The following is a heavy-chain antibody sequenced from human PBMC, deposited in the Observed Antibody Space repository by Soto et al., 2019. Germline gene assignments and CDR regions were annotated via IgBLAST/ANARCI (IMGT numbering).Heavy chain of an antibody. Sequence: QLQLQESGSGLVKPSQTLSLTCAVSGGCISSGGFSWSWLRQPPGKGLEGIGYSDHSGSIYYNPSLKSRVTISVDRSKNQCSLKLSSVTAADTAVYYCARGTDDWGQGTLVTVSS. CDR1: GGCISSGGFS. D-gene: IGHD1-1*01. J-gene: IGHJ4*02. CDR2: SDHSGSI. CDR3: ARGTDD. V-gene: IGHV4-30-2*01.